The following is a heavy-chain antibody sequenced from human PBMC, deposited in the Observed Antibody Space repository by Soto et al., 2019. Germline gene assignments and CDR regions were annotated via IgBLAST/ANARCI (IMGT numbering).Heavy chain of an antibody. CDR2: INTDTGDT. CDR3: ARVFTVAGTGKIDK. Sequence: QVQLVQSGAEVKKPGASVRLSCKPSGYTFSTFGITWVRQAPGQGLGWMGWINTDTGDTKYAKYSHGRGNISTATSNNTAYMELRILKYDDTGVDYCARVFTVAGTGKIDKWGQGTPVTVSS. CDR1: GYTFSTFG. J-gene: IGHJ4*02. D-gene: IGHD6-13*01. V-gene: IGHV1-18*01.